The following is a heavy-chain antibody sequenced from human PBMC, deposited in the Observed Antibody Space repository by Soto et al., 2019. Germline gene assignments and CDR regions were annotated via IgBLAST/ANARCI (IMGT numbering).Heavy chain of an antibody. V-gene: IGHV1-18*01. CDR1: GYTFTSYG. Sequence: ASVKVSCKASGYTFTSYGISWVRQAPGQGLEWMAWINPYNGNTKYAEKFLGRVTVTTSTATAYMEVRSLTSDDTAVFYCARVGVGLAAPRVWPYWGQGTPVTVS. CDR2: INPYNGNT. D-gene: IGHD6-13*01. CDR3: ARVGVGLAAPRVWPY. J-gene: IGHJ4*02.